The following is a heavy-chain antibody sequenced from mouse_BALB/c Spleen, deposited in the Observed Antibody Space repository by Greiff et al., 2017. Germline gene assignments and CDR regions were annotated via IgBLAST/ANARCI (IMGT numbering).Heavy chain of an antibody. D-gene: IGHD2-2*01. CDR1: GYTFTSYW. Sequence: QVQLQQPGAELVKPGASVKMSCKASGYTFTSYWMHWVKQRPGQGLEWIGTIDPSDSYTSYNQKFKGKATLTVDTSSSTAYMQLSSLTSEDSAVYYFTREEGYVAWFAYWGQGTLVTGSA. V-gene: IGHV1S127*01. J-gene: IGHJ3*01. CDR3: TREEGYVAWFAY. CDR2: IDPSDSYT.